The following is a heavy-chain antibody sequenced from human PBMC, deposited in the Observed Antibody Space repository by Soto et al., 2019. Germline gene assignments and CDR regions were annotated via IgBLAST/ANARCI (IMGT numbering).Heavy chain of an antibody. V-gene: IGHV3-9*01. CDR1: GFTFDDYA. CDR2: ISWNSGSI. J-gene: IGHJ3*02. CDR3: AKDIGEGEWEHRDDDFDI. Sequence: GGSLRLSCAASGFTFDDYAMHWVRQAPGKGLEWVSGISWNSGSIGYADSVKGRFTISRDNAMNSLYLQMNSLRAEDTALYYCAKDIGEGEWEHRDDDFDIWGQGTMVTVSS. D-gene: IGHD1-26*01.